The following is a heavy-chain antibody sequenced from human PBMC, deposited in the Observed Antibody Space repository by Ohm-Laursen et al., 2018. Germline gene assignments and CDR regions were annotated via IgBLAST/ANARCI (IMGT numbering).Heavy chain of an antibody. CDR3: APATATFDF. J-gene: IGHJ4*02. CDR2: INPNTGAT. Sequence: ATVKISCKASGYTFTGYYMHWVRQAPGQGLEWMGWINPNTGATDYVQKFQGRVTLTRDTSISTAYMELSSLRSDDTAVYYCAPATATFDFWSQGTLVTVSS. CDR1: GYTFTGYY. V-gene: IGHV1-2*02. D-gene: IGHD4-17*01.